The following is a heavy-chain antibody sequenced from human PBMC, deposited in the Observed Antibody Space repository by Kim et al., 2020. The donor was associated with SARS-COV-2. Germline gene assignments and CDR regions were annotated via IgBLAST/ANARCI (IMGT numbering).Heavy chain of an antibody. V-gene: IGHV3-11*06. CDR1: GFTFSDYY. CDR3: ARDHGAAAGNFDY. D-gene: IGHD6-13*01. CDR2: ISSSSSYT. J-gene: IGHJ4*02. Sequence: GGSLRLSCAASGFTFSDYYMSWIRQAPGKGLEWVSYISSSSSYTNYADSVKGRFTISRDNAKNSLYLQMNSLRAEDTAVYYCARDHGAAAGNFDYWGQGTLVTVSS.